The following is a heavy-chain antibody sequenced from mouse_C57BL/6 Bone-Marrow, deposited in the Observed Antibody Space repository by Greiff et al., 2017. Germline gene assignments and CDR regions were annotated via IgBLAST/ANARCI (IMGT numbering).Heavy chain of an antibody. D-gene: IGHD1-1*01. CDR3: ARPLITTVVGGFAY. CDR2: ISNGGGST. Sequence: DVKLVESGGGLVQPGGSLKLSCAASGFTFSDYYMYWVRQTPEKRLEWVAYISNGGGSTYYPDTVKGRFTISRDNAKNTLYLQMSRLKSEDTAMYYCARPLITTVVGGFAYWGQGTLVTVSA. J-gene: IGHJ3*01. V-gene: IGHV5-12*01. CDR1: GFTFSDYY.